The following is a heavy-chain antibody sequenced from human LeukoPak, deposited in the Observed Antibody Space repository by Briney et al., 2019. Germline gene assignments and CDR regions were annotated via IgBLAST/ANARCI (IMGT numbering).Heavy chain of an antibody. CDR3: ARGEGNDYVWGSYYYYLDV. D-gene: IGHD3-16*01. CDR2: INDIGHT. V-gene: IGHV4-34*01. J-gene: IGHJ6*03. Sequence: SETLSLTCAVNGESFNGYYWTWIRQSPGKGLERIGEINDIGHTNYNPSLKSRVTISLDTSKKQFSLKLSSVTAADTAVYYCARGEGNDYVWGSYYYYLDVWGKGTTVTVSS. CDR1: GESFNGYY.